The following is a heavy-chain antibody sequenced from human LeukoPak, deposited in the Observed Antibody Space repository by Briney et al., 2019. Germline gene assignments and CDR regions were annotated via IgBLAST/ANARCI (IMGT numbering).Heavy chain of an antibody. CDR2: ISAYNGST. Sequence: ASVKVSCKAAGYTFTSYGISWVRQAPGQGLEWMGWISAYNGSTDYAQKLQGRVTMTTDTSTSTAYMELRSLRSDDTAVYYCARGAYRYDFLFDHWGQGTLVTVSS. V-gene: IGHV1-18*01. CDR3: ARGAYRYDFLFDH. CDR1: GYTFTSYG. J-gene: IGHJ4*02. D-gene: IGHD5-18*01.